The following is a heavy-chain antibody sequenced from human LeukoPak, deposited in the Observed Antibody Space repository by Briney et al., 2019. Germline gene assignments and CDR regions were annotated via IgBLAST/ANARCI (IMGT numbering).Heavy chain of an antibody. Sequence: ASVKVSCKASGYTLTGYYMHWVRQAPGQGLEWMGWINPNSDGTNYTQKFQGWVTMTRDTSISTAYMELGRLRADDTALYYRARCQGSSGWPDIWGQGTMVTVSS. CDR3: ARCQGSSGWPDI. CDR1: GYTLTGYY. V-gene: IGHV1-2*04. J-gene: IGHJ3*02. CDR2: INPNSDGT. D-gene: IGHD6-19*01.